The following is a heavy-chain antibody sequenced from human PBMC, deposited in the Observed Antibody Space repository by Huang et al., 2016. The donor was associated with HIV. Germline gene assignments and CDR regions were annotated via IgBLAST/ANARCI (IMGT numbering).Heavy chain of an antibody. Sequence: QLQLQGSGPGLVKPSETLSLTCTVSGGSITSSSYYWGWIRQPPGKGLEWVGSIYYSGSTDYHPFLKSRVTVSVDTSKNQFSLKLSSVTAADTAVYYCARHFSYYDSSGYTPWDAFDIWGQGTMVTVSS. D-gene: IGHD3-22*01. J-gene: IGHJ3*02. CDR3: ARHFSYYDSSGYTPWDAFDI. CDR1: GGSITSSSYY. V-gene: IGHV4-39*01. CDR2: IYYSGST.